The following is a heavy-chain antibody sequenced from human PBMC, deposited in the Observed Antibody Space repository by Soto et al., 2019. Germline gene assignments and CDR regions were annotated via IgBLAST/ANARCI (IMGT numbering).Heavy chain of an antibody. CDR3: ARVYDYYDSSGYYSPGDY. CDR2: INACNGNT. J-gene: IGHJ4*02. CDR1: GYTFTSYA. V-gene: IGHV1-3*01. Sequence: ASVKVSCNASGYTFTSYAMHWVRQAPGQRLEWMGWINACNGNTKYSQKFQGRVTITRDTSASTAYMELSSLRSEDTAVYYCARVYDYYDSSGYYSPGDYWGQGTLVTVSS. D-gene: IGHD3-22*01.